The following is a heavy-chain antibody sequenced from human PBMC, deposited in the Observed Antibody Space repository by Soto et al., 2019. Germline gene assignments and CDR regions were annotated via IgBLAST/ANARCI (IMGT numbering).Heavy chain of an antibody. CDR2: ISYDGSNK. V-gene: IGHV3-30*18. CDR3: AKDPVTYYYDSSLSYYGMDV. J-gene: IGHJ6*02. D-gene: IGHD3-22*01. Sequence: QVQLVESGGGVVQPGRSLRLSCAASGFTFSSYGMHWVRQAPGKGLEWVAVISYDGSNKYYADSVKGRFTISRDNSKNTLYLQMNSLRAEDTAVYYCAKDPVTYYYDSSLSYYGMDVWGQGTTVTVSS. CDR1: GFTFSSYG.